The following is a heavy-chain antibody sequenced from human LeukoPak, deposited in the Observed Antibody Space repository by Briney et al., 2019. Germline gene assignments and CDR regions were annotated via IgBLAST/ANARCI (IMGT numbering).Heavy chain of an antibody. CDR2: IYTSGST. V-gene: IGHV4-61*02. CDR3: ATEEPARAFDY. D-gene: IGHD1-14*01. J-gene: IGHJ4*02. CDR1: GGSISSGSYY. Sequence: SETLSLTCSVSGGSISSGSYYWSWIRQPAGKGLEWIGRIYTSGSTNYNLSLKSRVTISVDTSKNQFSLKLSSVTAADTAVYYCATEEPARAFDYWGQGTLVTVSS.